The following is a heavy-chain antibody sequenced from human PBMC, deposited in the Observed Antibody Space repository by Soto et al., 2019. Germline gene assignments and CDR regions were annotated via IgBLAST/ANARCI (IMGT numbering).Heavy chain of an antibody. J-gene: IGHJ6*02. CDR2: ISAYNGNT. D-gene: IGHD3-22*01. Sequence: ASVKVSCKASGYTFTSYGISWVRQAPGQGLEWMGWISAYNGNTNYAQKLQGRVTMTTYTSTSTAYMELRSLRSDDTAVYYCARSIVDSSGYYLRPSYYYYYGMDVWGQGTTVTVSS. CDR3: ARSIVDSSGYYLRPSYYYYYGMDV. CDR1: GYTFTSYG. V-gene: IGHV1-18*01.